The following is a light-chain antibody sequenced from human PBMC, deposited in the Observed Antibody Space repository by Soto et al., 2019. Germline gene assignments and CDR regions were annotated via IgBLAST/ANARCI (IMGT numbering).Light chain of an antibody. Sequence: DIQMTQSPSTLSGSVGDRVTITCRASQTISSWLAWYQRKPGKAPKLLIYKASTLKSGVPSRFSGSGSGTECTLTISSLPPDDCATYSCQHFNSYSEAFGQGTKVELK. J-gene: IGKJ1*01. V-gene: IGKV1-5*03. CDR3: QHFNSYSEA. CDR2: KAS. CDR1: QTISSW.